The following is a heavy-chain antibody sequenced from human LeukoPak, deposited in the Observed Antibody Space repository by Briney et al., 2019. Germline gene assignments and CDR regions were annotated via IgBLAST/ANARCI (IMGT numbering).Heavy chain of an antibody. V-gene: IGHV3-30*02. Sequence: GGSLRLSCAASGFTFSSYAMHWVRQAPGKGLEWVAFVRYDGSDKYAESVRGRFTISRDNSKNTVDVQMNSLRPEDTGVYYCAKDLSGYSTTWSPGYMDVWGEGITVTVT. D-gene: IGHD5-12*01. CDR2: VRYDGSDK. CDR1: GFTFSSYA. CDR3: AKDLSGYSTTWSPGYMDV. J-gene: IGHJ6*03.